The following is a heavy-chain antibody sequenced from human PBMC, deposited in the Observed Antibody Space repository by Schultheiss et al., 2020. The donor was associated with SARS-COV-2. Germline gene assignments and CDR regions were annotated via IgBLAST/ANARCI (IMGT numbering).Heavy chain of an antibody. J-gene: IGHJ6*03. Sequence: SQTLSLTCTVSGGSISSGGYYWGWIRQPPGKGLEWIGYIYYSGSTNYNPSLKSRVTISVDTSKNQFSLKLSSVTAADTAVYYCARGGVVYCSSTSCYRGYYYYMDVWGKGTTVTVAS. CDR3: ARGGVVYCSSTSCYRGYYYYMDV. CDR2: IYYSGST. D-gene: IGHD2-2*01. V-gene: IGHV4-61*08. CDR1: GGSISSGGYY.